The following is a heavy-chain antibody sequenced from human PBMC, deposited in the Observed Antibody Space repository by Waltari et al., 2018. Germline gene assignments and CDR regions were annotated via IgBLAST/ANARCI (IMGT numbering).Heavy chain of an antibody. CDR2: IYCSGST. Sequence: QLQLQESGPGLVKPSETLSLTCTVSGGSISSSSYYWGWIRQPPGKGLEWMGSIYCSGSTSATPHHTRRGTIAVDPTTNQLSLKLSSGTAADAAVYYCARGGARRLLDTFDYWGQGTLVPVSS. D-gene: IGHD2-21*01. CDR1: GGSISSSSYY. CDR3: ARGGARRLLDTFDY. V-gene: IGHV4-39*07. J-gene: IGHJ4*02.